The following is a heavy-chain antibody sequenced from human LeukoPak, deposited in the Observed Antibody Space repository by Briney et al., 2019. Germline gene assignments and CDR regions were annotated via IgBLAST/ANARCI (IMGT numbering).Heavy chain of an antibody. Sequence: SETLSLTCTVSGDSISSGGSYWSWTRQHLGEGLEWIGYIYYSGTTQYNPSLKSRVTISIDTSKNQFSLKLTSVTAADTAVYYCARAACSSTSCYAGYYYGMDVWGQGTTVTVSS. CDR1: GDSISSGGSY. V-gene: IGHV4-31*03. D-gene: IGHD2-2*01. CDR2: IYYSGTT. CDR3: ARAACSSTSCYAGYYYGMDV. J-gene: IGHJ6*02.